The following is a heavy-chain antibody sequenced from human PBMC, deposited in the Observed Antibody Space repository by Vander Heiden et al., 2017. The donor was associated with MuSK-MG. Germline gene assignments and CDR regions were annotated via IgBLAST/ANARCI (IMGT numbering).Heavy chain of an antibody. V-gene: IGHV3-23*01. Sequence: EVQLLESGGGLVQPGGSLRLSCAASGFTFSSYAMSWVRQAPGKGLEWVSSISGSSGGSTYYADSVKGRFTISRDNSKNTLYLQMNRLRAEDTAVYYCAKVTWYSSGWSDYWGQGTLVTVSS. CDR2: ISGSSGGST. CDR1: GFTFSSYA. CDR3: AKVTWYSSGWSDY. D-gene: IGHD6-19*01. J-gene: IGHJ4*02.